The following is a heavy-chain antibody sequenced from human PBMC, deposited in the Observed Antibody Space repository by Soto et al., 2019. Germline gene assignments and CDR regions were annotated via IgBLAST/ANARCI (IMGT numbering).Heavy chain of an antibody. D-gene: IGHD1-26*01. CDR1: GYTFTSYA. Sequence: ASVKVSCKASGYTFTSYAMHWVRQAPRQRLEWMGWINAGNGNTKYSQKFQGRVTITRDTSASTAYMELSSLRSEDTAVYYCARGGSLYWYFDLWGRGTLVTVS. CDR3: ARGGSLYWYFDL. CDR2: INAGNGNT. J-gene: IGHJ2*01. V-gene: IGHV1-3*01.